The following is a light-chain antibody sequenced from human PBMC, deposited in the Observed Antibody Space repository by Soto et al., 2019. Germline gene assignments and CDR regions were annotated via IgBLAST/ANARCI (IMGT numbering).Light chain of an antibody. CDR3: SSFAGSGTLVV. CDR1: KTDIGNYNL. CDR2: EDT. J-gene: IGLJ2*01. V-gene: IGLV2-23*01. Sequence: QSALTQPASVSGSPGQSITISCTGTKTDIGNYNLVSWYQRHPDKAPKLIIYEDTKRPSGISNRFSASKSGTTASLTISGLQAEYEADYHCSSFAGSGTLVVFGGGTKLTVL.